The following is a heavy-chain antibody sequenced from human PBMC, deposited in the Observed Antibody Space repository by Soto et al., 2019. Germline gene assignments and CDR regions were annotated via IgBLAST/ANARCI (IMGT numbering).Heavy chain of an antibody. CDR2: IIPDFGTT. J-gene: IGHJ2*01. CDR1: GGTFSSYT. V-gene: IGHV1-69*13. CDR3: ARRHSTTPVALAGPDYSFAL. D-gene: IGHD6-19*01. Sequence: SVKVSCKASGGTFSSYTVSWLRQIPGQGLEWMGGIIPDFGTTNYAQRFQGRVSITADESPNTAFMELTTLTAEDTAVYYCARRHSTTPVALAGPDYSFALWGR.